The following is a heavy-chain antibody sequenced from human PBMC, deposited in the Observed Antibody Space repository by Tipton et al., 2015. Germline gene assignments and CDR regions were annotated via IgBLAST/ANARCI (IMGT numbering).Heavy chain of an antibody. V-gene: IGHV3-23*01. CDR3: AKDRADGWYESFDS. CDR2: VTGRGDRT. J-gene: IGHJ4*02. Sequence: SLRLSCEASGFIFGGYGMSWVRQAPGKELEWVSSVTGRGDRTYYAESVKGRFTISRDNGRKTVYLQMNTLRAEDTALYYCAKDRADGWYESFDSWGQGTLVTVSS. CDR1: GFIFGGYG. D-gene: IGHD6-19*01.